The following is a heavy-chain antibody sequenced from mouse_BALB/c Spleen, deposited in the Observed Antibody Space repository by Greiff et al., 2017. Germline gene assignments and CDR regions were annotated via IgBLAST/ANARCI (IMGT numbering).Heavy chain of an antibody. CDR2: ISSGGSYT. CDR1: GFTFSSYA. J-gene: IGHJ2*01. Sequence: DVKLVESGGGLVKPGGSLKLSCAASGFTFSSYAMSWVRQSPEKRLEWVAEISSGGSYTYYPDTVTGRFTISRDNAKNTLYLEMSSLRSEDTAMYYCARDDGYYYFDYWGQGTTLTVSS. D-gene: IGHD2-3*01. CDR3: ARDDGYYYFDY. V-gene: IGHV5-9-4*01.